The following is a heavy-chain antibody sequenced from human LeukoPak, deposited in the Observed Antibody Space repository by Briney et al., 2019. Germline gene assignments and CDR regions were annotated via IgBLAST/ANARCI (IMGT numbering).Heavy chain of an antibody. V-gene: IGHV3-30*02. CDR3: AKGGPYSSGPLTNFDY. CDR1: GFTFSSYG. J-gene: IGHJ4*02. D-gene: IGHD6-19*01. CDR2: IRYDGSNK. Sequence: QPGRSLRLSCAASGFTFSSYGMHWVRQAPGKGLEWVAFIRYDGSNKYYADSVKGRFTISRDNSKNTLYLQMNSLRAEDTAVYYCAKGGPYSSGPLTNFDYWGQGTLVTVSS.